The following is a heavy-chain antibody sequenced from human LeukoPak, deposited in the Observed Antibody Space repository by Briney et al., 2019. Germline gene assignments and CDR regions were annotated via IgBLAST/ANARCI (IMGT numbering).Heavy chain of an antibody. CDR2: INPSGGST. V-gene: IGHV1-46*01. D-gene: IGHD3-22*01. CDR1: GYTFTSYY. CDR3: ARETFYYDSSGYYPPVNWFDP. Sequence: GASVKVSCKASGYTFTSYYMHWVRQAPGQGLEWMGIINPSGGSTSYAQKFQGRVTMTRDMSTSTVYMELSSLRSEDTAVYYCARETFYYDSSGYYPPVNWFDPWGQGTLVTVSS. J-gene: IGHJ5*02.